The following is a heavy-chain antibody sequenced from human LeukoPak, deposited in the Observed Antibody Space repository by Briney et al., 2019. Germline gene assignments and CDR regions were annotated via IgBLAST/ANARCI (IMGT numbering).Heavy chain of an antibody. Sequence: ASVKVSCKASGYTLTSYYMHWVRQAPGQGLEGMGIINPSGGSTSYAQKFQGRVTMTRDTSTSTVYMELSSLRSEDTAVYYCASSGYSASGGGAYYFDYWGQGTLVTVSS. CDR2: INPSGGST. CDR1: GYTLTSYY. J-gene: IGHJ4*02. V-gene: IGHV1-46*01. D-gene: IGHD6-13*01. CDR3: ASSGYSASGGGAYYFDY.